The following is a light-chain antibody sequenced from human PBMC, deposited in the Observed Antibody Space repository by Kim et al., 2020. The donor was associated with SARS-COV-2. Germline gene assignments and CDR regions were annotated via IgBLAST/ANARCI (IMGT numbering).Light chain of an antibody. V-gene: IGLV2-8*01. Sequence: QSALTQPPSASGSPGQSVTISCTGSSSDIGAYENVSWYQQHPGKAPKLMISEVSKRSSGVPDRFSASKSGNTASLTVSGLQAEDEADYYCCSYARTSYVFGTGTKVTDL. CDR3: CSYARTSYV. J-gene: IGLJ1*01. CDR2: EVS. CDR1: SSDIGAYEN.